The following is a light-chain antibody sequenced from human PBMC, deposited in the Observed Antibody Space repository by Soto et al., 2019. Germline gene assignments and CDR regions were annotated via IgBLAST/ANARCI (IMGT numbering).Light chain of an antibody. CDR2: RVS. CDR1: QSLLHSNGYNY. J-gene: IGKJ1*01. Sequence: DIVMTQSPLSLPVTPREPASISCRSSQSLLHSNGYNYLNWFQQRPGQSPRRLIYRVSKRDSGVPDRFSGSGSDTDFTLKISRVEAEDVAVYYCMQATHWPGTFGQGTKVDIK. CDR3: MQATHWPGT. V-gene: IGKV2-30*02.